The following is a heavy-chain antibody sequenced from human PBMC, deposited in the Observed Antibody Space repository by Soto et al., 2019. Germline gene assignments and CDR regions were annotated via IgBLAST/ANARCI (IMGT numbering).Heavy chain of an antibody. CDR3: VSDQKREHFETSGPNWFAT. CDR1: GPTFSTYS. V-gene: IGHV3-21*06. Sequence: PGRSLRLSCVVSGPTFSTYSMNWVRQTPGKGLEWVSSISRTSSYIYYRDSVKGRFTISRDNAKNSLYLQMNGLRVEDTAVYYCVSDQKREHFETSGPNWFATWGQGTLVTVSS. J-gene: IGHJ5*02. CDR2: ISRTSSYI. D-gene: IGHD6-19*01.